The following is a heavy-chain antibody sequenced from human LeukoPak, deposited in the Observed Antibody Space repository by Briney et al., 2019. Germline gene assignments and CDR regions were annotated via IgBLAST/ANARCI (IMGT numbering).Heavy chain of an antibody. CDR2: INPSGGST. D-gene: IGHD5-18*01. J-gene: IGHJ3*02. CDR1: GYTFTSYY. CDR3: ARDNTAMVPHDAFDI. Sequence: ASVKVSCXASGYTFTSYYMHWVRPARGQGLEWMGIINPSGGSTSYAQKFQGRVTMTRDTSTSTVYMELSSLRSEDTAVYYCARDNTAMVPHDAFDIWGQGTMVTVTS. V-gene: IGHV1-46*01.